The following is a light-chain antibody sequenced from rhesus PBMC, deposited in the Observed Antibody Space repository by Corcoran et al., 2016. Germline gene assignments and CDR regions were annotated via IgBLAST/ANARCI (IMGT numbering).Light chain of an antibody. Sequence: IQMTQSPSALSASVGDRVTISCRASQNIYTNLAWYQQKPGKAPKYLIYAASSLQTGIPSRFSGNGSGTDFTLTISSLQPEDSAVYYCQHYYDTPLTFGGGTKVEIK. J-gene: IGKJ4*01. V-gene: IGKV1S8*01. CDR2: AAS. CDR3: QHYYDTPLT. CDR1: QNIYTN.